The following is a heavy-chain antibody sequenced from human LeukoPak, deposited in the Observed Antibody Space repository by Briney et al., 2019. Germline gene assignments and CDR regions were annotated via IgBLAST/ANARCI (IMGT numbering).Heavy chain of an antibody. CDR1: GGTFSSYA. V-gene: IGHV1-69*01. J-gene: IGHJ4*02. Sequence: SVKVSCKASGGTFSSYAISWVRQAPGQGLEWMGGIIPIFGTANYAQKFQGRVTITADESTSTAYMELSRLRSDDTAVYYCARSYQPYVAAGLYYFDYWGQGTLVTVSS. CDR2: IIPIFGTA. D-gene: IGHD6-13*01. CDR3: ARSYQPYVAAGLYYFDY.